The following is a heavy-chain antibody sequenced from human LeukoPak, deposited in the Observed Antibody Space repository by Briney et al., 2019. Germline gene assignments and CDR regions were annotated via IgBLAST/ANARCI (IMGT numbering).Heavy chain of an antibody. V-gene: IGHV3-48*04. CDR2: ISSSGSTI. Sequence: PGGSLRLSCAASGFTFSSYSMNWVRQAPGKGLEWVSYISSSGSTIYYADSVKGRFTISRDNAKNSLYLQMNSLRAKDTAVYYCARGRGYCSGGSRQYFDYWGQGTLVTVSS. D-gene: IGHD2-15*01. CDR1: GFTFSSYS. CDR3: ARGRGYCSGGSRQYFDY. J-gene: IGHJ4*02.